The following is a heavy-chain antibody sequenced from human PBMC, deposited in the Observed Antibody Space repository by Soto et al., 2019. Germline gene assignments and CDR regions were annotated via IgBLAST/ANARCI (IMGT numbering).Heavy chain of an antibody. V-gene: IGHV4-30-2*01. CDR2: IYHSGST. Sequence: SETLSLTCAVSGGSISSGGYSWSWIRQPPGKGLEWIGYIYHSGSTYYNPSLKSRVTISVDRSKNQFSLKLSSVTAADTAVYYCAIYDYQFSWFDPWGQGTLVTVSS. CDR3: AIYDYQFSWFDP. CDR1: GGSISSGGYS. D-gene: IGHD3-16*01. J-gene: IGHJ5*02.